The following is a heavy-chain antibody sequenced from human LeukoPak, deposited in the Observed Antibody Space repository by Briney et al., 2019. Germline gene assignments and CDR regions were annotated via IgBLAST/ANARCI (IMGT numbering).Heavy chain of an antibody. CDR3: AKDPTHFRVWDDYDNTRLNY. CDR1: GFTFSSYG. CDR2: ISGSGGST. V-gene: IGHV3-23*01. J-gene: IGHJ4*02. Sequence: GGTLRLSCAASGFTFSSYGMSWVRQAPGKGLEWVSAISGSGGSTYYADSVKGRFTISRDNAKNTLYLQMNSLRAEDTAVYYCAKDPTHFRVWDDYDNTRLNYWGQGTLVTVSS. D-gene: IGHD3-22*01.